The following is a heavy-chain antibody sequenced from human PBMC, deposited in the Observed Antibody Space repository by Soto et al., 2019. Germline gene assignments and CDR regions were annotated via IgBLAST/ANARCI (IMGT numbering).Heavy chain of an antibody. CDR3: ARGYNWNDSGYWFDP. J-gene: IGHJ5*02. CDR2: IYYSGST. CDR1: GGSISSGGYY. D-gene: IGHD1-20*01. Sequence: QVQLQESGPGLVKASQTLSLTCTVSGGSISSGGYYWTWIRQHPGKGLEWIGYIYYSGSTYYNPSLMSRVTISVDTSNNQFSLKLSSVTAADTAVYYCARGYNWNDSGYWFDPWGQGTLVTVSS. V-gene: IGHV4-31*03.